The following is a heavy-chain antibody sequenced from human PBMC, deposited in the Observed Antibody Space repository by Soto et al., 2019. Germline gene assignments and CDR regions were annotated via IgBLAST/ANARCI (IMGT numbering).Heavy chain of an antibody. V-gene: IGHV3-30-3*01. D-gene: IGHD2-15*01. J-gene: IGHJ4*02. CDR3: ARLGRLQYFDY. CDR2: ISYDGSNK. CDR1: GFTFSSYA. Sequence: QVQLVESGGGVVQPGRSLRLSCAASGFTFSSYAMHWVRQAPGKGLEWVAVISYDGSNKYYADSVKGRFTISRDNSTNTLYLQMNSLRAEDTAVYYCARLGRLQYFDYWGQGTLVTVSS.